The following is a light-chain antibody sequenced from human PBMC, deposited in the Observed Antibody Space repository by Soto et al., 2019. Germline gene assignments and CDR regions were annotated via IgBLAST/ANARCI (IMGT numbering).Light chain of an antibody. V-gene: IGKV3D-15*01. CDR2: GAS. CDR1: QSIKSN. CDR3: QQYEGVVT. Sequence: IVMRQSPATPAEAPGGRATVXCRASQSIKSNLAWYKQKPGQAPXXLIYGASIRPTGIPERLSGGGSGTEFTLTITSMEPEDVAVCYCQQYEGVVTFGHGTKVDIK. J-gene: IGKJ1*01.